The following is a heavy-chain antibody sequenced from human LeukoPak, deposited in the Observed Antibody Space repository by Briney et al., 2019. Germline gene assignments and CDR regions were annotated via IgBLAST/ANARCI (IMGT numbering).Heavy chain of an antibody. J-gene: IGHJ5*02. D-gene: IGHD2-2*01. CDR3: ARSRQYQLLGWFDP. Sequence: KPSETLSLTRTVSGGSISSSSYYWGWIRQPPGKGLEWIGSIYYSGSTYYNPSLKSRVTISVDTSKNQFSLKLSSVTAADTAVYYCARSRQYQLLGWFDPWGQGTLVTVSS. V-gene: IGHV4-39*01. CDR2: IYYSGST. CDR1: GGSISSSSYY.